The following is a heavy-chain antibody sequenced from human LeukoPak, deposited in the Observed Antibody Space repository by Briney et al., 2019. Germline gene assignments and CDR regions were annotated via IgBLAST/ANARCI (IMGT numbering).Heavy chain of an antibody. CDR1: GFTFSDYY. Sequence: GGSLRLSCAASGFTFSDYYMGWIRQAPGKGLEWVSYISSSGGTAYYADSVKGRFTISRDNSKNTLYLQMNSLRAEDTAVYYCAKKGYYDGSGYYMYYFDHWGQGTLVTVSS. J-gene: IGHJ4*02. CDR3: AKKGYYDGSGYYMYYFDH. CDR2: ISSSGGTA. V-gene: IGHV3-11*01. D-gene: IGHD3-22*01.